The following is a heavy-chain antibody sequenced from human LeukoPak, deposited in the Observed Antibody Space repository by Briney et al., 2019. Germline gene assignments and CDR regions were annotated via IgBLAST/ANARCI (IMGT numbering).Heavy chain of an antibody. J-gene: IGHJ3*02. CDR3: ARSTTVADDASDI. CDR1: GFIFSSYS. D-gene: IGHD5/OR15-5a*01. V-gene: IGHV3-21*01. CDR2: ISSSGSYI. Sequence: GGSLRLSCAASGFIFSSYSMNWVRQAPGKGLEWVSSISSSGSYIYYADSVKGRFTISRDNAKNSLYLQMNSLRAEDTAVYYCARSTTVADDASDIWGQGTMVTVSS.